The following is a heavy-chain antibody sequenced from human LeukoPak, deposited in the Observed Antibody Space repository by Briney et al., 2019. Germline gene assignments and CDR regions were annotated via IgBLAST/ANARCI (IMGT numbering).Heavy chain of an antibody. V-gene: IGHV3-21*01. CDR1: GFTFSSYS. CDR2: ISSSSSYI. CDR3: AREARDFWSVKYSSTQLDY. D-gene: IGHD3-3*01. J-gene: IGHJ4*02. Sequence: GGSLRLSCAASGFTFSSYSMNWVRQAPGKGLEWVSYISSSSSYIYSADSLKGRFTISRDNAKNSLYLQMNSLRAEDTAVYYCAREARDFWSVKYSSTQLDYWGQGTLVTVSS.